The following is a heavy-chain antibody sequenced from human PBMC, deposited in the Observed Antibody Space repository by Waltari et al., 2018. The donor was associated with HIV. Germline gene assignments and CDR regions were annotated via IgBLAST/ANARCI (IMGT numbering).Heavy chain of an antibody. CDR2: IGGSGTKT. Sequence: EVQLSDSGGGLVQPGGSLKLSCGASGFDFNIFVMNWVRRAPGKGLEWVSGIGGSGTKTFYADSVKGRFTISRDSSKNTLYLQMNSLRAEDTAVYYCAKTKGYDYGFYFDSWGQGTLVSVSS. CDR1: GFDFNIFV. CDR3: AKTKGYDYGFYFDS. V-gene: IGHV3-23*01. D-gene: IGHD5-18*01. J-gene: IGHJ4*02.